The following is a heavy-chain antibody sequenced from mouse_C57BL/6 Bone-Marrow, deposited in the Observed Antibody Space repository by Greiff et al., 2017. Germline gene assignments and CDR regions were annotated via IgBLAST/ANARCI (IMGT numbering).Heavy chain of an antibody. CDR1: GFNIKDDY. Sequence: VQLQQSGAELVRPGASVKLSCTASGFNIKDDYMHWVKQRPEQGLEWIGWIDPENGDTEYASKFQGKATITADTSSNTAYLHLSSLTSEDTAVYYCAGGGAMDYWGQGTSVTVSS. CDR3: AGGGAMDY. CDR2: IDPENGDT. D-gene: IGHD1-1*02. J-gene: IGHJ4*01. V-gene: IGHV14-4*01.